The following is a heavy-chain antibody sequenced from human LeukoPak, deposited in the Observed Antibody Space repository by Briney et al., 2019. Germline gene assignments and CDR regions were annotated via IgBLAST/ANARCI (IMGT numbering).Heavy chain of an antibody. V-gene: IGHV1-18*04. J-gene: IGHJ5*02. D-gene: IGHD2-15*01. CDR3: ARDLGYCSGGSCTFRFDP. CDR1: GYTFSSYS. Sequence: ASVKVSCKASGYTFSSYSISWVRQAPGQGLEWMGWISTYNGNTNYGNTNYAQKLQGRVTLTTDTSTSTVYMELRSLRSDDTAVYYCARDLGYCSGGSCTFRFDPWGQGTLVTVSS. CDR2: ISTYNGNTNYGNT.